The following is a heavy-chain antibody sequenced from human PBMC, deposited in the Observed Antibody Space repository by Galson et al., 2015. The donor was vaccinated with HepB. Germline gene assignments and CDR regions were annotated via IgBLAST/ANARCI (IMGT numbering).Heavy chain of an antibody. CDR1: KFTVSSNY. CDR2: IYSGDSA. CDR3: ATVKHYYDFWSGSYYFDN. V-gene: IGHV3-66*01. J-gene: IGHJ4*02. D-gene: IGHD3-3*01. Sequence: SLRLSCAASKFTVSSNYMSWVRQAPGKGLEWLSVIYSGDSAYYADSVKGRFTISRDNSKNTLFLQMNSLRAEDTAVYYCATVKHYYDFWSGSYYFDNWGQGTLVTVSS.